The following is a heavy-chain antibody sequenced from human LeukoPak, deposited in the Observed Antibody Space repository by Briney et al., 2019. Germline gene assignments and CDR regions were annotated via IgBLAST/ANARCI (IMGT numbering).Heavy chain of an antibody. Sequence: SSQTLSLTCTVSGGSISSGDFSWSWIRQSPGKGLELIGYTYHSGSTYYSPSLKSRVTISVDTSKNQFSLKVKSVTAADTAVYYCARGLGSGRYYYYYYGLDVWGQGTTVTVTS. CDR3: ARGLGSGRYYYYYYGLDV. J-gene: IGHJ6*02. CDR1: GGSISSGDFS. CDR2: TYHSGST. D-gene: IGHD3-10*01. V-gene: IGHV4-30-4*01.